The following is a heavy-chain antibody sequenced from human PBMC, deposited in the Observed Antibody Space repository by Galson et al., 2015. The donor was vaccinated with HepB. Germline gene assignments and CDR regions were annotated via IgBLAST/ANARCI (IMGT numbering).Heavy chain of an antibody. CDR2: ISYDGSDK. V-gene: IGHV3-30*04. D-gene: IGHD4-17*01. CDR1: GFIFSSYA. Sequence: SLRLSCAASGFIFSSYAMHWVRQAPGKGLEWVTVISYDGSDKYYADSVKGRFTISRDNSKNTLYLQMNSLRTEDTAMYYCARVQGPYGDYGDYYYGLDIWGQGTTVTVSS. CDR3: ARVQGPYGDYGDYYYGLDI. J-gene: IGHJ6*02.